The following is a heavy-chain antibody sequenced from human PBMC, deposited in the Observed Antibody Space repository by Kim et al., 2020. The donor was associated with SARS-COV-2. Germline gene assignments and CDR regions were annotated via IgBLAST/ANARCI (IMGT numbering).Heavy chain of an antibody. CDR1: GGSFSGYY. CDR3: ARGRSRRGYSGYGTLYVPAQPVDY. Sequence: SETLSLTCAVYGGSFSGYYWSWIRQPPGKGLEWIGEINHSGSTNYNPSLKSRVTISVDTSKNQFSLKLSSVTAADTAVYYCARGRSRRGYSGYGTLYVPAQPVDYWGQGTLVTVSS. V-gene: IGHV4-34*01. D-gene: IGHD5-12*01. CDR2: INHSGST. J-gene: IGHJ4*02.